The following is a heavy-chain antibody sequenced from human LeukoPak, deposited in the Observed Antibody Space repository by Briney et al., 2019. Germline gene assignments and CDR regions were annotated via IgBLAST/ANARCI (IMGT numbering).Heavy chain of an antibody. D-gene: IGHD6-19*01. J-gene: IGHJ4*02. V-gene: IGHV4-59*01. CDR2: IYYSGNT. CDR3: AREMGSGSEFDY. CDR1: GGSISSYY. Sequence: SETLSLTCTVSGGSISSYYWSWIRQPPGKGLEWIGYIYYSGNTNYNPSLKSRVTISLDTSKNQFSLKLSSVTAADTAVYYCAREMGSGSEFDYWGQGTLVTVSS.